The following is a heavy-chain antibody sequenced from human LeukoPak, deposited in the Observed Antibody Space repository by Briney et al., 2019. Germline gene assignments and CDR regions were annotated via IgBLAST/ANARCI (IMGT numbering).Heavy chain of an antibody. J-gene: IGHJ4*02. Sequence: SETLSLTCTVSGGSISSYYWSWIRQPPGKGLEWIGYIYSSGRTNHNPSLRSRVTISVSTSRNQFSLKLSSVTAADTAVYYCARTSYGDRFDYWGQGTLVTVSS. CDR2: IYSSGRT. V-gene: IGHV4-59*08. CDR3: ARTSYGDRFDY. CDR1: GGSISSYY. D-gene: IGHD4-17*01.